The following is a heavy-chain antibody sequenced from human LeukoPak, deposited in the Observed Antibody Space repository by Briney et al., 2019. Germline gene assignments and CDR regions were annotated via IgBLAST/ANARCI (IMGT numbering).Heavy chain of an antibody. D-gene: IGHD1-14*01. Sequence: GGSLRLSCAASGFTFDDYGMSWVRQAPGKGLERVSAISGSGGSTYYADSVKGRFTISRDNSKNTLYLQMNSLRAEDTAVYYCAKESPEVPRYYFDYWGQGTLVTVSS. CDR1: GFTFDDYG. J-gene: IGHJ4*02. CDR2: ISGSGGST. CDR3: AKESPEVPRYYFDY. V-gene: IGHV3-23*01.